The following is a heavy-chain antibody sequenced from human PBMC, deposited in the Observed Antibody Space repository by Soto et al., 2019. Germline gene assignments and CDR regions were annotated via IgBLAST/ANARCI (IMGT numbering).Heavy chain of an antibody. J-gene: IGHJ4*02. CDR3: AKSAGPVGTTAKRNFDY. V-gene: IGHV3-23*01. CDR1: GFTFGSYA. Sequence: PGESLKISCAASGFTFGSYAMSWVRQAPGRGLEWVSALGTSGANTYYADSVTGRFTISRDNSKSTLFLQMNSLRAEDTAVYYCAKSAGPVGTTAKRNFDYWGQGTLVTVSS. CDR2: LGTSGANT. D-gene: IGHD1-1*01.